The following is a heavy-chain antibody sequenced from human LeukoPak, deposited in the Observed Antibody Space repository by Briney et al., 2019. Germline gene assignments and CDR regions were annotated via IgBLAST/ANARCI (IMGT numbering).Heavy chain of an antibody. Sequence: PGGSLRLSCAAPGFTFSNYEMNWVRQAPGKGLEWVSHISISGSPIYYRDSVKGRFTISRDNAKNSLYLQMNSLRPEDTAVYYCARVEGLRGRAFDIWGQGTMVTVSS. CDR3: ARVEGLRGRAFDI. J-gene: IGHJ3*02. D-gene: IGHD4-17*01. CDR1: GFTFSNYE. V-gene: IGHV3-48*03. CDR2: ISISGSPI.